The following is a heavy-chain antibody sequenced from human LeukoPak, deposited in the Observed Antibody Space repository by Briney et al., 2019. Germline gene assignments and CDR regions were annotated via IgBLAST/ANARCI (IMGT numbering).Heavy chain of an antibody. D-gene: IGHD1-7*01. CDR1: GYSFTSYW. J-gene: IGHJ6*03. Sequence: PGESLKISCKGSGYSFTSYWIGWVRQLPGKGLEWMGIIYPGDSDTRYSPSFQGQVTISADKSISTAYLQWSSLKASDTAMYYCARRGYNWNSHYYMDAWGKGTTVTVSS. CDR3: ARRGYNWNSHYYMDA. V-gene: IGHV5-51*01. CDR2: IYPGDSDT.